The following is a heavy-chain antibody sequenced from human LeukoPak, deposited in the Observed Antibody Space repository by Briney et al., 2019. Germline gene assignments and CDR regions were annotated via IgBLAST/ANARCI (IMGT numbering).Heavy chain of an antibody. CDR1: GYTFGSYD. CDR2: MKPTSGNA. D-gene: IGHD3-10*01. J-gene: IGHJ5*02. V-gene: IGHV1-8*01. Sequence: ASVRVSCKASGYTFGSYDINWVAQATGQGLGWMGWMKPTSGNAGHAQKCQGRVTMTRKTSISTAYMEWSSLRCDEPAGYCCAGPRSGSYPKDWFDPWGQGTLVTVSS. CDR3: AGPRSGSYPKDWFDP.